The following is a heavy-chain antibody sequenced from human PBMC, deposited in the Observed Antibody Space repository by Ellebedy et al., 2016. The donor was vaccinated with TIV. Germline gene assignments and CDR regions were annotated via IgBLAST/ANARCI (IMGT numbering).Heavy chain of an antibody. Sequence: AASVKVSCKAYGGTLRSYGISWVRQAPGLGLEWMGRIIPIVEITNYAQRFQDRVTISEDNFTNTVYMAMSILRSEDTAMYYCATGPPKWEVPLDLDSWGQGTLVIVSS. D-gene: IGHD1-26*01. CDR1: GGTLRSYG. V-gene: IGHV1-69*04. CDR2: IIPIVEIT. CDR3: ATGPPKWEVPLDLDS. J-gene: IGHJ4*02.